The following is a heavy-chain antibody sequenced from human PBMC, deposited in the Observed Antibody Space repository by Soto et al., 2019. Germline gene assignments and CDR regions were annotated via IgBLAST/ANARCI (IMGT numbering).Heavy chain of an antibody. D-gene: IGHD6-19*01. CDR1: GGSISSGDYY. CDR3: ARAEYSSGWYLDY. V-gene: IGHV4-30-4*01. CDR2: IYYSGST. J-gene: IGHJ4*02. Sequence: TSETLSLTCTVSGGSISSGDYYWSWIRQPPGKGLEWIGYIYYSGSTYYNPSLKSRVTISVDTSKNQFSLKLSSVTAADTAVYYCARAEYSSGWYLDYWGQGTLVTVSS.